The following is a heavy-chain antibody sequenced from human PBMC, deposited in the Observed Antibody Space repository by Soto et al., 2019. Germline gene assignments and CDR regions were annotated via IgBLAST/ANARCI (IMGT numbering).Heavy chain of an antibody. V-gene: IGHV3-15*01. CDR3: TAPWGEFFPLDY. CDR1: GFSFSNAW. CDR2: ITGRADGGTT. J-gene: IGHJ4*02. Sequence: EVQLVESGGDFVKPGGSLRVSCAVSGFSFSNAWMSWVRQAPGKGLEWVGRITGRADGGTTDYTAHVKGRFTISRDDATNTVFLHMNSLKSADKAVSSSTAPWGEFFPLDYWGQGTLVTVSS. D-gene: IGHD3-16*01.